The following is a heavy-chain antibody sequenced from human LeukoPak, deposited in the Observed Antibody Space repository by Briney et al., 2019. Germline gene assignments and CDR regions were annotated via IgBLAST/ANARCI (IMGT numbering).Heavy chain of an antibody. D-gene: IGHD1-26*01. CDR3: ARDWGQRGVGATLAN. J-gene: IGHJ4*02. CDR1: GFTFSSYN. Sequence: GGSLRLSCAASGFTFSSYNMNWVRQAPEKGLEWVSSISSTSSSIYYADSLKGRFTISRDNFKNTVDLQVSGLKEEDTAVYYCARDWGQRGVGATLANWGQGTLVIVSS. CDR2: ISSTSSSI. V-gene: IGHV3-21*04.